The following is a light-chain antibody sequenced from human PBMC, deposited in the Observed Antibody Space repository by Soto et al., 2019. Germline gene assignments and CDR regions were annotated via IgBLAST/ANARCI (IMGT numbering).Light chain of an antibody. CDR2: WAS. CDR3: QQYYSTPLT. Sequence: DIVMTQSPDSLAVSLGERATINCKSSQSVLYSSNNKNYLAWYQQKLGQPPKLLIYWASTRESGVPDRFSGSGSGTDFTLTISSLQAEDVAVYYCQQYYSTPLTFCGGTKVEIK. V-gene: IGKV4-1*01. J-gene: IGKJ4*01. CDR1: QSVLYSSNNKNY.